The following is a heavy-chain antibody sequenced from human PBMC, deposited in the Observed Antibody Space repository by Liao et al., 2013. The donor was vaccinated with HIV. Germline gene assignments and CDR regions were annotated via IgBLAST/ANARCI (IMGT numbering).Heavy chain of an antibody. V-gene: IGHV4-34*01. CDR1: GGSFSGYY. D-gene: IGHD6-13*01. J-gene: IGHJ1*01. CDR3: AEGGGSIAAAGPSAEYFQH. CDR2: INHSGST. Sequence: QVQLQQWGAGLLKPSETLSLTCAVYGGSFSGYYWSWIRQPPGKGLEWIGEINHSGSTNYNPSLKSRVTISVDTSKNQFSLKLSSVTAADTAVYYCAEGGGSIAAAGPSAEYFQHWGQGTLVTVSS.